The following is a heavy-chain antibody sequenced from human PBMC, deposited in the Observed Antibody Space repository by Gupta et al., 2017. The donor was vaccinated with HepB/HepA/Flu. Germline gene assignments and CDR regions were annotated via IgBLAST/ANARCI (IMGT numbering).Heavy chain of an antibody. V-gene: IGHV3-43*02. CDR3: AKGITIFGVVSHFDY. D-gene: IGHD3-3*01. CDR2: ISGDGGST. Sequence: EVQLVESGGGVVQPGGSLRLSCAASGFTFDDYAMHWVRQAPGKGLEWVSLISGDGGSTYYADSVKGRFTISRDNSKNSLYLQMNSLRTEDTALYYCAKGITIFGVVSHFDYWGQGTLVTVSS. J-gene: IGHJ4*02. CDR1: GFTFDDYA.